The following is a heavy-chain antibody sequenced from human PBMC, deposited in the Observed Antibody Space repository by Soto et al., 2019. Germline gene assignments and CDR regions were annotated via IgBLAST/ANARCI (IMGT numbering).Heavy chain of an antibody. CDR3: ARGTTVTTPGAFDI. CDR2: IYPGHSDT. D-gene: IGHD4-4*01. V-gene: IGHV5-51*01. J-gene: IGHJ3*02. Sequence: GESLMTSRKGSGYSFTSYLICWVRQMPGKGVEWVGIIYPGHSDTRSSPSFQGKVTISADKSISTAYLQWSSLKASDTAMYYCARGTTVTTPGAFDIWGQGTMVTVSS. CDR1: GYSFTSYL.